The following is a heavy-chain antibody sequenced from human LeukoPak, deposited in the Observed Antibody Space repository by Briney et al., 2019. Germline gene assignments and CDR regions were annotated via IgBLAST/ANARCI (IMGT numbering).Heavy chain of an antibody. CDR2: ISSNGGST. D-gene: IGHD1-26*01. J-gene: IGHJ4*02. Sequence: PGGSLRLSCSASGFTFSSYAMHWVRQAPGKGLEYVSAISSNGGSTYYADSVKGRFTISRDNSKNTLYLQMSSLRAEDTAVHYCARRSSGSPPYYFGYWGQGTLVTVSS. CDR3: ARRSSGSPPYYFGY. CDR1: GFTFSSYA. V-gene: IGHV3-64D*06.